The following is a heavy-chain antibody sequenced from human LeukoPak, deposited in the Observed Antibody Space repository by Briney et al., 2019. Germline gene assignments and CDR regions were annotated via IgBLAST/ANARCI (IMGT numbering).Heavy chain of an antibody. J-gene: IGHJ6*02. V-gene: IGHV3-23*01. Sequence: PGGSLRLSCAASGFTFSSYAMSWVRQAPGKGLEWVSGVSGSGGSTYYADSVKGRFTISRDNSKNTLYLQMNTLRAEDTAVYYCAKGGGDYLIYYGMDVWGQGTPVTLSS. CDR1: GFTFSSYA. CDR2: VSGSGGST. D-gene: IGHD4-17*01. CDR3: AKGGGDYLIYYGMDV.